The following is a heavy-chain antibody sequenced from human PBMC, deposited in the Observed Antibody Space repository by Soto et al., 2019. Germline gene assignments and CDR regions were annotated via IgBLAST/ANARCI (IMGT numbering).Heavy chain of an antibody. V-gene: IGHV4-31*03. Sequence: PSETLSLTCTVSGGSISSGGYYWSWIRQHPGKGLEWIGYIYYSGSTYYNPSLKSRVTISVDTSKNQFSLKLSSVTAADTAVYYCARDYCSGGSCYLDYWGQGTLVTVSS. CDR2: IYYSGST. CDR3: ARDYCSGGSCYLDY. D-gene: IGHD2-15*01. J-gene: IGHJ4*02. CDR1: GGSISSGGYY.